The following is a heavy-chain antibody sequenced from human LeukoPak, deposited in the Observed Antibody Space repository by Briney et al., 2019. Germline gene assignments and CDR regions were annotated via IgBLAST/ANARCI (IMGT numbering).Heavy chain of an antibody. V-gene: IGHV3-48*03. J-gene: IGHJ4*02. D-gene: IGHD3-16*01. CDR2: ISSSGTTI. Sequence: PGGSLRLSCAASGFTFSSLEMTWVRQAPGKGLEWVSYISSSGTTIYYADSVKGLFTISRDNAKNSLYLQMNSLTAEDTAVYYCARGRFMIPFGGQGTLVTVSS. CDR3: ARGRFMIPF. CDR1: GFTFSSLE.